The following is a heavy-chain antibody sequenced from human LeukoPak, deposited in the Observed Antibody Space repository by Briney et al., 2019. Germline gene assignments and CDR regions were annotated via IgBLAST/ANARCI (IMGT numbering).Heavy chain of an antibody. CDR3: ARLVVPTAMAMAVNY. J-gene: IGHJ4*02. D-gene: IGHD2-2*01. CDR1: GYTFSGYY. V-gene: IGHV1-2*06. Sequence: ASVKVSCKASGYTFSGYYLNWLGRAPGQGVEGMGRINPKTGATNFAQEFQRTCTVTRDTSISTAYMELSRLGSADTAVYYCARLVVPTAMAMAVNYWGQGTLITVSP. CDR2: INPKTGAT.